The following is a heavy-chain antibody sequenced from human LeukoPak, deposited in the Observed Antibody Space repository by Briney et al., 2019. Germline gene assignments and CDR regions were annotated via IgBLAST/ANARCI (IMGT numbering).Heavy chain of an antibody. J-gene: IGHJ5*02. V-gene: IGHV1-18*01. CDR2: ISAYNGNT. Sequence: ASVKVSCKASGYTFTSYGISWVRQAPGQGLEWIGWISAYNGNTNYAQKLQGRVTMTTDTSTSTAYMELRSLRSDDTAVYYCARDPYYDFWSGYPSWFDPWGQGTLVTVSS. D-gene: IGHD3-3*01. CDR1: GYTFTSYG. CDR3: ARDPYYDFWSGYPSWFDP.